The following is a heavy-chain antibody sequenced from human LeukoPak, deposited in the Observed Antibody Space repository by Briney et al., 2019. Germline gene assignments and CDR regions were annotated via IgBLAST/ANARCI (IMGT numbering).Heavy chain of an antibody. V-gene: IGHV3-23*01. CDR3: AKNRASSGYSAMDV. CDR1: GFPFSSYA. Sequence: GGPLRLSCAASGFPFSSYAMSWVGQAPGRGREWVSGISGSGGSTYYADSAKGRFTISRDNYKNTLYLQMNSLRAEDTAVYYCAKNRASSGYSAMDVWGKGTTVIVSS. CDR2: ISGSGGST. J-gene: IGHJ6*03. D-gene: IGHD3-22*01.